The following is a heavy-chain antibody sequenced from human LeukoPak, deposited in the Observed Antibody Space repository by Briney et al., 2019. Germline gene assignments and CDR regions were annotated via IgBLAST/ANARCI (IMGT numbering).Heavy chain of an antibody. CDR2: ISNSGGST. Sequence: PGGSLRLSCAASGFTFITYAMSWVRQAPGKGLEWVSSISNSGGSTYYADSVRGRFTISRDNSKNTLYLQMNSLRADDTAVYYCAREKDVGASVRAFDIWGQGTMVTVSS. CDR3: AREKDVGASVRAFDI. D-gene: IGHD1-26*01. V-gene: IGHV3-23*01. CDR1: GFTFITYA. J-gene: IGHJ3*02.